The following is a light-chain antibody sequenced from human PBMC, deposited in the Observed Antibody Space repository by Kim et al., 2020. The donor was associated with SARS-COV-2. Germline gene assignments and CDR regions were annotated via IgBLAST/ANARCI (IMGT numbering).Light chain of an antibody. CDR1: SSNVGTNY. CDR3: ATWDDSLSGPV. Sequence: GQRVTISCSGGSSNVGTNYVHWYQQLPGTAPKLLIYKDRQRPSGVPDRFSGSKSGTSASLAISGLQSEDEADYYCATWDDSLSGPVFGGGTKATVL. CDR2: KDR. V-gene: IGLV1-47*01. J-gene: IGLJ3*02.